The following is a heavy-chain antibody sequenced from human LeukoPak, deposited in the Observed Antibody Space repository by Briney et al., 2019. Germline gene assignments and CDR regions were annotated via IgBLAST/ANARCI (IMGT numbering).Heavy chain of an antibody. Sequence: AETLSLTCAVYGESFSGYYWSWIRQPPGKGLEWIGEINHSGSTNYNPSLKSRVTISVDTSKNQFSLKLSSVTAADTAVYYCASVRYGSGSSEYYFDYWGQGTLVTVSS. CDR3: ASVRYGSGSSEYYFDY. V-gene: IGHV4-34*01. CDR1: GESFSGYY. CDR2: INHSGST. D-gene: IGHD3-10*01. J-gene: IGHJ4*02.